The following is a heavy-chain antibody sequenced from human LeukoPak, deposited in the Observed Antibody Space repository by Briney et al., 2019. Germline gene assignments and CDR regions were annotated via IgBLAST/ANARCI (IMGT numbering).Heavy chain of an antibody. J-gene: IGHJ4*02. V-gene: IGHV3-23*01. CDR3: AVAYCGGDSYSGGYFDY. D-gene: IGHD2-21*01. Sequence: PGGSLRLSCAASGFTFSSYAMSWVRQAPGKGLEWVSAISGSGGSTYYADSVKGRFTISRDNSKNTLYLQMNSLRAEDTAVYYCAVAYCGGDSYSGGYFDYWGQGTLVTVSS. CDR2: ISGSGGST. CDR1: GFTFSSYA.